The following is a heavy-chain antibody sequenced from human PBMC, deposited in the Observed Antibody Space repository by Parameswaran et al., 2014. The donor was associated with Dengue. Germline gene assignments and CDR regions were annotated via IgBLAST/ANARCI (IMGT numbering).Heavy chain of an antibody. D-gene: IGHD5-18*01. Sequence: WVRQAPGQGLEWMGRIIPILGIANYAQKFQGRVTITADKSTSTAYMELSSLRSEDTAVYYCARGTAMVSNYFDYWGQGTLVTVSS. V-gene: IGHV1-69*04. CDR3: ARGTAMVSNYFDY. CDR2: IIPILGIA. J-gene: IGHJ4*02.